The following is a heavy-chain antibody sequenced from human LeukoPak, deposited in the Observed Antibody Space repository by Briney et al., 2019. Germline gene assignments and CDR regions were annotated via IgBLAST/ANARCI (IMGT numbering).Heavy chain of an antibody. J-gene: IGHJ4*02. CDR1: AYTFTGYY. CDR2: INPNSGGT. V-gene: IGHV1-2*02. Sequence: ASVKVSCKASAYTFTGYYMHWVRQAPGQGLDWMGWINPNSGGTNYAQKFQGRVTMTRDTSISTAYMELSRLRSDDTAVYSCARINTDSGSYYAYWSQGTLVTVSS. D-gene: IGHD1-26*01. CDR3: ARINTDSGSYYAY.